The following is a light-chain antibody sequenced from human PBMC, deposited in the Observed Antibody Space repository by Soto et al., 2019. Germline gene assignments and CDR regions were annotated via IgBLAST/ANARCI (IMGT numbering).Light chain of an antibody. CDR3: QQYKMLYT. V-gene: IGKV1-5*03. CDR2: KAS. J-gene: IGKJ2*01. Sequence: DIQMTQSPSTLSASVGDRVTITCRASQSINTWLAWYQQKPGKAPKLLIYKASSLESGVPSRFAGSGSGTEITLTISILQPDDFASYYCQQYKMLYTLGQGTKLEIK. CDR1: QSINTW.